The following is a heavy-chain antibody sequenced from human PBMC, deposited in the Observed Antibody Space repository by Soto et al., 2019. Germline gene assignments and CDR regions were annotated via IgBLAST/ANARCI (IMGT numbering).Heavy chain of an antibody. D-gene: IGHD3-9*01. CDR1: GFPFSDYY. Sequence: QVQLVESGGDLVKPGGSLRLSCAASGFPFSDYYMSWIRQAPGKGLEWVSSIGSSSSYTNYADSVKGRFTISRDNAKSSLYLQMNSLGAEDTAVYYCARRRPTGYYNYWGQGTLVTVSA. CDR3: ARRRPTGYYNY. CDR2: IGSSSSYT. V-gene: IGHV3-11*05. J-gene: IGHJ4*02.